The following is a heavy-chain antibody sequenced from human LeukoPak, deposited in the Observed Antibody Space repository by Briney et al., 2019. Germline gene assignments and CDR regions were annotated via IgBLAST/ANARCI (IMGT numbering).Heavy chain of an antibody. V-gene: IGHV4-4*07. J-gene: IGHJ3*02. Sequence: ASETLSLTCTVSGGSISSYYWSWIRQPAGKGLEWIGRISTSGSTNYNPSLKSRVTMSVDTSNNQFSLKLSSVTAADTAVYYCARVSHYYDSSGYYYVRAFDIWGQGTMVTASS. CDR1: GGSISSYY. CDR2: ISTSGST. D-gene: IGHD3-22*01. CDR3: ARVSHYYDSSGYYYVRAFDI.